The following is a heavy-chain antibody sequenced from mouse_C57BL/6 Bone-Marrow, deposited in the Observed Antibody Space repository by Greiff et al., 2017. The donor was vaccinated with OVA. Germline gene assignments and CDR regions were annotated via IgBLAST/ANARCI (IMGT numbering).Heavy chain of an antibody. V-gene: IGHV1-52*01. D-gene: IGHD2-1*01. Sequence: VQLQQPGAELVRPGSSVKLSCKASGYTFTSYWMHWVKQRPIQGLEWIGNIDPSDSETHYNQKFKDKATLTVDKSSSTAYMQLSSLTSEDSAVYYCARSGIYYGNYAWFAYWGQGTLVTVSA. CDR3: ARSGIYYGNYAWFAY. J-gene: IGHJ3*01. CDR2: IDPSDSET. CDR1: GYTFTSYW.